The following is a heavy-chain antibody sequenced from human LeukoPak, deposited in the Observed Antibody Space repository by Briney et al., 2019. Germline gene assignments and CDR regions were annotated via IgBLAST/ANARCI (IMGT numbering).Heavy chain of an antibody. V-gene: IGHV3-7*01. D-gene: IGHD4-11*01. CDR2: IKQDGSEK. CDR1: DFTFNIYN. CDR3: ARDIYRSFDY. J-gene: IGHJ4*02. Sequence: GGSLRLSCAGSDFTFNIYNMNWVRQTPEKGLEWVANIKQDGSEKYYVDSVKGRFTISRDNAQNSLYLQMNNLRAEDTAVYYCARDIYRSFDYWGQGTLVTVSS.